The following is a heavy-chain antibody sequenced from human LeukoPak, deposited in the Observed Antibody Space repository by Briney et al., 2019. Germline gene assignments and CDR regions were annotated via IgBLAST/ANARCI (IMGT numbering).Heavy chain of an antibody. J-gene: IGHJ4*02. CDR2: INHSGST. CDR1: GGSSSGYY. Sequence: SETLSLTCAVYGGSSSGYYWSWTRQPPGKGLEWIGEINHSGSTNYNPSLKSRVTISVDTSKDQFSLKLSSVTAADTAVYYCARGTVGDSSGYPRFDYWGQGTLVTVSS. D-gene: IGHD3-22*01. V-gene: IGHV4-34*01. CDR3: ARGTVGDSSGYPRFDY.